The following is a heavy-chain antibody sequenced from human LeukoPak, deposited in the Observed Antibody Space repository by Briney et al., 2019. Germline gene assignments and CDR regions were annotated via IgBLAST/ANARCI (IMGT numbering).Heavy chain of an antibody. V-gene: IGHV3-21*01. CDR1: GFTFSDYY. D-gene: IGHD4-17*01. J-gene: IGHJ4*02. CDR2: ISSSSSYI. CDR3: ARETTYGDYQTDY. Sequence: GGSLRLSCAASGFTFSDYYMSWVRQAPGKGLEWVSSISSSSSYIYYADSVKGRFTISRDNAKNSLHLQMNSLRAEDTAVYYCARETTYGDYQTDYWGQGTLVTVSS.